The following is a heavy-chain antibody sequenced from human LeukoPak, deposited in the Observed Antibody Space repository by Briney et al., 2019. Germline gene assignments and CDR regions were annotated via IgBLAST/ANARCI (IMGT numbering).Heavy chain of an antibody. CDR3: VRELKRGGDGVAFDV. Sequence: PSETLSLTCSVSGGVIDGSDYYWHWIRQRPGKGLEWVAYIFYSGSKYFSPSLRSRSSISVDNSRNQFSLTLTSVTAADTAVYFCVRELKRGGDGVAFDVWGQGTVVTVSS. J-gene: IGHJ3*01. V-gene: IGHV4-31*03. D-gene: IGHD3-16*01. CDR2: IFYSGSK. CDR1: GGVIDGSDYY.